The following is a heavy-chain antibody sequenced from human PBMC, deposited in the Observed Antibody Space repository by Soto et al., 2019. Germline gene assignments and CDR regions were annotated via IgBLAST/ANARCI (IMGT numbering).Heavy chain of an antibody. V-gene: IGHV3-33*01. CDR3: ARTGSYGDY. J-gene: IGHJ4*02. CDR1: GFTFSNYA. CDR2: DASKA. D-gene: IGHD1-26*01. Sequence: QVQLVESGGGVVQPGRSLRLSCAASGFTFSNYAMYWVRQAPGKGLEWVAVDASKAYYAESVKGRFTISRDNSNDTLYLQMNSLRGEDTAVYYCARTGSYGDYWGQGTLVTVSS.